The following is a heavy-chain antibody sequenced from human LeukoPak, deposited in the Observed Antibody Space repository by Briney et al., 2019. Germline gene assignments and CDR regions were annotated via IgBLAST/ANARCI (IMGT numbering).Heavy chain of an antibody. J-gene: IGHJ4*02. CDR2: IYYSGST. CDR1: GGSISSYY. V-gene: IGHV4-59*01. D-gene: IGHD3-22*01. CDR3: ARDRRHYYDSSGLFDY. Sequence: SETLSLTCTVSGGSISSYYWSWIRQPPGKGLEWTGYIYYSGSTNYNPSLKSRVTISVDTSKNQFSLKLSSVTAADTAVYYCARDRRHYYDSSGLFDYWGQGTLVTVSS.